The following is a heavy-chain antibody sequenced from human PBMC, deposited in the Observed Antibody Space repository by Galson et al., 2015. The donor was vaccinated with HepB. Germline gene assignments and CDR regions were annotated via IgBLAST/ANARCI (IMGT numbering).Heavy chain of an antibody. D-gene: IGHD2-21*01. J-gene: IGHJ3*02. CDR1: GYTFTSYY. CDR2: INPSGGST. Sequence: SVKVSCKASGYTFTSYYMHWVRQAPGQGLEWMGIINPSGGSTTYAQKFQGRVTMTRDTSTSTVYMELSSLRSEDTAVYYCARDRIPNDCGGDCYKVAAFDIWGQGTMVTVSS. V-gene: IGHV1-46*01. CDR3: ARDRIPNDCGGDCYKVAAFDI.